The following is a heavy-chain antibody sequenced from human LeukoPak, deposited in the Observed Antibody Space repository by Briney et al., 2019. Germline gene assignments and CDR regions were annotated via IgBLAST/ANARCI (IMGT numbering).Heavy chain of an antibody. D-gene: IGHD3-22*01. Sequence: GGSLRLSCAASGFTFSSYSMNWVRQAPGKGLEWVSSISSSSSYIYYADSVKGRFTISRDNAKNSLYLQMNSLRAEDTAVYYCAGGVYYYDSSGQSYWGQGTLVTVSS. CDR3: AGGVYYYDSSGQSY. J-gene: IGHJ4*02. CDR2: ISSSSSYI. V-gene: IGHV3-21*01. CDR1: GFTFSSYS.